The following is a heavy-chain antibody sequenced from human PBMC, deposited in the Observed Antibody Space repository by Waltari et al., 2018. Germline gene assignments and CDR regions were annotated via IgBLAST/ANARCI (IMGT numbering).Heavy chain of an antibody. CDR2: MNPNSGNT. V-gene: IGHV1-8*01. D-gene: IGHD2-2*01. CDR1: GYTFTSYD. Sequence: QVQLVQSGAEVKKPGASVKVSCKASGYTFTSYDINWVRQATGQGLEWMGWMNPNSGNTGYAQKFQGRVTMTRNTSISTAYMELSSLRSEDTAVYYCARTPSIVVVPAAGNAFDIWGQGTMVTVSS. CDR3: ARTPSIVVVPAAGNAFDI. J-gene: IGHJ3*02.